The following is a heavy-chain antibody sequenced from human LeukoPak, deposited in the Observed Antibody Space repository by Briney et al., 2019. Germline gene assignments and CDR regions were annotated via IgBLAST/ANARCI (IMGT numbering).Heavy chain of an antibody. Sequence: ASVKVSCKASGYTFTGYYMHWVRQAPGQGLEWMGWINPNSGGTNYAQKFQGRVTMTRDTSISTAYMELSRLRSDDTAVYYCAREGPKYYYDSSGPNWFDPWGQGTLVTVSS. D-gene: IGHD3-22*01. V-gene: IGHV1-2*02. CDR3: AREGPKYYYDSSGPNWFDP. CDR2: INPNSGGT. J-gene: IGHJ5*02. CDR1: GYTFTGYY.